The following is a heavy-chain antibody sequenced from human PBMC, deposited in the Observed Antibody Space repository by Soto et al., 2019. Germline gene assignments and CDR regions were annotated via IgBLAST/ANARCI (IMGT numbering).Heavy chain of an antibody. J-gene: IGHJ6*02. D-gene: IGHD3-10*01. V-gene: IGHV4-61*01. Sequence: QVQLRESGPGLVKPSETLSLTCTVSGDSVTGSSYYWSWVRQSPGQGLEWIAYIYYGDFTKYSPSLKSRVAISADASKKQFSLQLISVTAADTAVYFCAAGQVSANAYGSVPPYHCYGMDVWVQGTTVTVSS. CDR3: AAGQVSANAYGSVPPYHCYGMDV. CDR2: IYYGDFT. CDR1: GDSVTGSSYY.